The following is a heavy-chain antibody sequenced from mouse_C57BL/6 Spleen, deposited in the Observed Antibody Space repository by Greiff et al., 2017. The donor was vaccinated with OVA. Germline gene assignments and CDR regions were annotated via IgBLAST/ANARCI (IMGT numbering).Heavy chain of an antibody. CDR2: ISSGSSTI. CDR3: ARDSIYVWFAY. D-gene: IGHD2-5*01. V-gene: IGHV5-17*01. Sequence: EVKLVESGGGLVKPGGSLKLSCAASGFTFSDYGMHWVRQAPEKGLEWVAYISSGSSTIYYADTVKGRFTISRDNAKNTLFLQMTSLRSEDTAMYYCARDSIYVWFAYWGQGTLVTVSA. CDR1: GFTFSDYG. J-gene: IGHJ3*01.